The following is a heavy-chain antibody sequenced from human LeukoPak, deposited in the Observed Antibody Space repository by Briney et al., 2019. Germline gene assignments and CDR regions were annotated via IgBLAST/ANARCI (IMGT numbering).Heavy chain of an antibody. J-gene: IGHJ4*02. CDR2: MNPNSGGT. CDR1: GYTLTGYY. V-gene: IGHV1-2*02. CDR3: ARVFTIAARRREYYFDY. Sequence: ASVKVSCKASGYTLTGYYMHWVRQAPGQGLEWMGWMNPNSGGTKYAQKFQGRVTMTRDTSTSTVYMELSSLRSEDTAVYYCARVFTIAARRREYYFDYWGQGTLVTVSS. D-gene: IGHD6-6*01.